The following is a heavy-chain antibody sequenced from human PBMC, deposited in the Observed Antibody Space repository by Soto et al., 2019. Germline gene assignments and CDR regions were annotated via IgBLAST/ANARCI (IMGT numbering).Heavy chain of an antibody. D-gene: IGHD1-1*01. V-gene: IGHV4-4*02. Sequence: SETLSLTCAVSSGSIFSSNWWSWVRQPPGKGLEWIGEVPHSGGANYSPSLKSRVIISVDKSNNQFSLRLSSVTAADTAVYYCASHLVMTGTRGFDHWGLGTLVTVSS. J-gene: IGHJ4*02. CDR1: SGSIFSSNW. CDR2: VPHSGGA. CDR3: ASHLVMTGTRGFDH.